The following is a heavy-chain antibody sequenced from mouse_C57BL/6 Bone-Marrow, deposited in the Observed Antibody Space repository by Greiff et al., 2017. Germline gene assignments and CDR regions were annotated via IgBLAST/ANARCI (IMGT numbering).Heavy chain of an antibody. CDR3: ARGDYYGSSYSDWYFDV. CDR1: GYTFTSYT. Sequence: QVQLQQSGAELARPGASVKMSCKASGYTFTSYTMHWVKQRPGQGLEWIGYINPSSGCTKYNQKFKDKATLTADKSSSTAYMQLSSLTSEDSAVYYCARGDYYGSSYSDWYFDVWGTGTTVTVSS. V-gene: IGHV1-4*01. CDR2: INPSSGCT. D-gene: IGHD1-1*01. J-gene: IGHJ1*03.